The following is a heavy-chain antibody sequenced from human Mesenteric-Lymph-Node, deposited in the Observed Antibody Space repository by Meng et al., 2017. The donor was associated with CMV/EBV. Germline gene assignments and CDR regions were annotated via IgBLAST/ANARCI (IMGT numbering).Heavy chain of an antibody. V-gene: IGHV3-74*01. CDR1: GFIFSDYW. Sequence: GESLKISCEASGFIFSDYWMHWVRQVPGRGLEWVSRVDPDGSSTHYADSVKGRFTISRDNAKNSLYLQMNSLRAEDTAVYYCARGSVLRFLEWFFGMDVWGQGTTVTVSS. J-gene: IGHJ6*02. CDR2: VDPDGSST. CDR3: ARGSVLRFLEWFFGMDV. D-gene: IGHD3-3*01.